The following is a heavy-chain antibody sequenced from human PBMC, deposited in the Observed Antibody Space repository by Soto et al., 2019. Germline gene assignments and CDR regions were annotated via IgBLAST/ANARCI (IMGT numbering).Heavy chain of an antibody. J-gene: IGHJ6*03. V-gene: IGHV4-59*01. CDR1: GGSISSYY. CDR2: IYYSGST. D-gene: IGHD4-17*01. Sequence: SETLSLTCTVSGGSISSYYWSWIRQPPGKGLEWIGYIYYSGSTNYNPSLKSRVTISVDTSKNQFSLKLSSVTAADTAVYYCARFLGGDYRYYYYYMDVWGKGTTVTVSS. CDR3: ARFLGGDYRYYYYYMDV.